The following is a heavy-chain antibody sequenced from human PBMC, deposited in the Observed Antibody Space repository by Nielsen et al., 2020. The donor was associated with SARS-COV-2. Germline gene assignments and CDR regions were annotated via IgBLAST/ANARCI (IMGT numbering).Heavy chain of an antibody. D-gene: IGHD2-2*01. CDR3: ARNAGYQLLYYFDY. J-gene: IGHJ4*02. Sequence: VRQMPGKGLEWVAVISYDGSNKYYADSVKGRFTISRDNSKNTLYLQMNSLRAEDTAVYYCARNAGYQLLYYFDYWGQGTLVTVSS. V-gene: IGHV3-33*05. CDR2: ISYDGSNK.